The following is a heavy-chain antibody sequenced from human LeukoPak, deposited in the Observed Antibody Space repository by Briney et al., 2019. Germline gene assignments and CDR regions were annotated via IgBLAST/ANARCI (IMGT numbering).Heavy chain of an antibody. CDR1: GFTFSSYG. J-gene: IGHJ3*02. CDR3: AKELWFGESPAAAFDI. V-gene: IGHV3-23*01. Sequence: GGSLRLSCAASGFTFSSYGMSWVRQAPGKGLEWVSAISGSGGSTYYADSVKGRFTISRDNSKNTLYLQMNSLRAEDTAVYYCAKELWFGESPAAAFDIWGQGTMVTVSS. D-gene: IGHD3-10*01. CDR2: ISGSGGST.